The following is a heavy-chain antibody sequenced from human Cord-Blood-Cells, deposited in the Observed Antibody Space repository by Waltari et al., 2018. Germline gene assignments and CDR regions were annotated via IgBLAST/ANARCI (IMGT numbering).Heavy chain of an antibody. CDR1: GYTFTSYD. CDR2: MNPNSGNT. J-gene: IGHJ4*02. Sequence: QVKLVQSGAEVKKPGASVKVSCKASGYTFTSYDINWVRQATGQGLEWMGWMNPNSGNTGYAQKFQGRVTMTRNTSISTAYMELSSLRSEDTAVYYCARTVVTSDMYYFDYWGQGTLVTVSS. CDR3: ARTVVTSDMYYFDY. V-gene: IGHV1-8*01. D-gene: IGHD2-2*01.